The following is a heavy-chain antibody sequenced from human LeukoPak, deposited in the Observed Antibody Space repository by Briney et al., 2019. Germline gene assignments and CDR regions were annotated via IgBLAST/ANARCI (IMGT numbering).Heavy chain of an antibody. V-gene: IGHV4-59*12. J-gene: IGHJ4*02. CDR2: VYYSGTT. CDR3: ARSIGFLRY. D-gene: IGHD3-10*01. Sequence: SETLSLTCTVSGGSISNYYWSWIRQPPGKGLEWIGYVYYSGTTNYNPSLKSRVTISVDTSKNQFSLKLSSVTAADTAVYYCARSIGFLRYWGQGTLVTVSS. CDR1: GGSISNYY.